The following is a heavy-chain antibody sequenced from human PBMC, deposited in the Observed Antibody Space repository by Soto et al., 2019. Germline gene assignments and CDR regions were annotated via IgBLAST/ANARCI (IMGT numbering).Heavy chain of an antibody. J-gene: IGHJ4*02. Sequence: GGSLRLSCGASGFTFINAWMSWVRQPPGKGLDWVGRIKSKTDGGTTDYATPVKGRFSISRDDSENTLYLQLNSLKTEDTAIYYCATSNYYESGTFPQAPFDYWGQGTLVTVSS. CDR2: IKSKTDGGTT. CDR3: ATSNYYESGTFPQAPFDY. CDR1: GFTFINAW. D-gene: IGHD3-10*01. V-gene: IGHV3-15*01.